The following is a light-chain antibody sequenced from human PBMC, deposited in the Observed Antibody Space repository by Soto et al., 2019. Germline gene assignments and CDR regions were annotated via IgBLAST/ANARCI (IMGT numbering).Light chain of an antibody. CDR3: QQYGSSPPYT. V-gene: IGKV3-20*01. CDR2: GAS. CDR1: QSVSSSY. J-gene: IGKJ2*01. Sequence: DIVLTQSPDTLSLSPGERATLSCRASQSVSSSYLAWYQQKPGQAPRLLIYGASSRATGIPDRFSGSGSGTDFTLTISTLEPEDFAVYYCQQYGSSPPYTFGQGTKLEIK.